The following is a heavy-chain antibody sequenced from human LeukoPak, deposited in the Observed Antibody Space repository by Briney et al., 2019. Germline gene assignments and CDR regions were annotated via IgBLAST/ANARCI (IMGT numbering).Heavy chain of an antibody. Sequence: SETLSLTCTVSGGSISSSSYYWGWIRHPPGKDLKWIASVYYSGRTNYSPSLKSRVTISVDTSEKQFSLQLNSVTAADTAVYYCARQGSAYYFDFWGQGLLVTVSS. J-gene: IGHJ4*02. D-gene: IGHD2-15*01. CDR2: VYYSGRT. CDR3: ARQGSAYYFDF. V-gene: IGHV4-39*01. CDR1: GGSISSSSYY.